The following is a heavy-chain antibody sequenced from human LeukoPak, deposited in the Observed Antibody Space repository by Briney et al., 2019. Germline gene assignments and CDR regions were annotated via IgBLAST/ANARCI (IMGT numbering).Heavy chain of an antibody. CDR2: ISSSGSTI. J-gene: IGHJ4*02. CDR1: GFTFSSYS. V-gene: IGHV3-48*04. CDR3: ARSDYGLTKDGGY. D-gene: IGHD4-17*01. Sequence: GGSLRLSCAASGFTFSSYSMNWVRQAPGKGLEWVSYISSSGSTIYYADSVKGRFTISRDNAKNSLYLQMDSLRAEDTAVYYCARSDYGLTKDGGYWGQGTLVTVSS.